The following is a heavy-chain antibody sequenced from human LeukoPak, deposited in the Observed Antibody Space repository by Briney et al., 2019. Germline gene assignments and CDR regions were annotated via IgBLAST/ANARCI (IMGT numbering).Heavy chain of an antibody. Sequence: PGGSLRLSCAVSGFTFSNFWMSWVRQAPGRGLEWVANIHPEGNEKYHVESVKGQFTISRDNAKNLLFLQMNGLRVEDTAVYYCARGDDFSGDHWGQGTLVTVSS. CDR3: ARGDDFSGDH. J-gene: IGHJ4*02. CDR2: IHPEGNEK. V-gene: IGHV3-7*04. D-gene: IGHD1-1*01. CDR1: GFTFSNFW.